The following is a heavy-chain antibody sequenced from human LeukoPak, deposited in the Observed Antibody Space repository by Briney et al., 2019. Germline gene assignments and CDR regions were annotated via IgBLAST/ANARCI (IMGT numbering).Heavy chain of an antibody. CDR2: IYYSGST. D-gene: IGHD3-10*01. V-gene: IGHV4-31*03. J-gene: IGHJ4*02. Sequence: SETLSLTCTVSGGSISSGGYYWSWIRQHPGKGLEWIGYIYYSGSTYYNPSLKSRVTISVDTSKNQFSLKLSSVTAADTAVYYCARGPSGSGSYYIGYWGQGTLVTVSS. CDR1: GGSISSGGYY. CDR3: ARGPSGSGSYYIGY.